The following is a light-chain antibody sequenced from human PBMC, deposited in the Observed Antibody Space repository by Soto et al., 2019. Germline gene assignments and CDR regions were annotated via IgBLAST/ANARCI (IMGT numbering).Light chain of an antibody. Sequence: QSVLTQSSSASASLGSSVKLTCTLSSGHSSYIIAWHQQQPGKAPRYLMKLEGSGSYNKGSGVPDRFSGSSSGADRYLTISNLQFEDEADYYCETWDINTHVVFGGGTKRTVL. CDR1: SGHSSYI. V-gene: IGLV4-60*02. J-gene: IGLJ2*01. CDR2: LEGSGSY. CDR3: ETWDINTHVV.